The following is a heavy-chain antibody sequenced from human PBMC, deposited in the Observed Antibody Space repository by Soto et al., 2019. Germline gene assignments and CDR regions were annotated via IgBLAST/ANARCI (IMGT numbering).Heavy chain of an antibody. Sequence: EVQLVESGGGLVQPGGSLRLSCAASGFTVSSNYMSWVRQAPGKGLEWVSVIYSGGSTYYADSVTGRFTISRHNSKNTLYLQMNSLRAEDTAVYYCARKLVRKYFDYWGQGTLVTVSS. CDR2: IYSGGST. CDR1: GFTVSSNY. CDR3: ARKLVRKYFDY. J-gene: IGHJ4*02. D-gene: IGHD6-6*01. V-gene: IGHV3-53*04.